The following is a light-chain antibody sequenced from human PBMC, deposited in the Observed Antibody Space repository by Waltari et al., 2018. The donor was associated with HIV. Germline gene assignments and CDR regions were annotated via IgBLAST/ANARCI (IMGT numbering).Light chain of an antibody. CDR3: SSHAGSNNYV. J-gene: IGLJ1*01. V-gene: IGLV2-8*01. CDR2: EVS. Sequence: QSALTQPPSASGSPGQSVTISCSGTSSDVGGYDYVSWYQQHPGKAPKLMIYEVSKRPSGVPDRFSGSKSGNTASLTVSWLQADDEADYYCSSHAGSNNYVFGTGTKVTVL. CDR1: SSDVGGYDY.